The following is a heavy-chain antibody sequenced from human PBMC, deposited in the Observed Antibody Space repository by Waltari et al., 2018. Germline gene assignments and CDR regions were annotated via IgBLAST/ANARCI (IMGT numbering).Heavy chain of an antibody. CDR2: INHAGYT. J-gene: IGHJ6*02. V-gene: IGHV4-34*02. CDR3: VRLEDCTGPGGHCYSGDPFALDV. Sequence: QVQLQQWGAGLLQSSETLSLTCAVYGGSFSGYSWGWVRQPPAKGLEWIGEINHAGYTNHNPSLRSRVTMSADTSKSQFSLKLNSVTAADTAVYYCVRLEDCTGPGGHCYSGDPFALDVWGQGTTVTVSS. D-gene: IGHD2-15*01. CDR1: GGSFSGYS.